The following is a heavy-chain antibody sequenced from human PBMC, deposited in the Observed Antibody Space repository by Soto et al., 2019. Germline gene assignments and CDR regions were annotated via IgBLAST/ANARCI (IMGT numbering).Heavy chain of an antibody. J-gene: IGHJ4*02. CDR3: PNDKICTWYAFDY. Sequence: QVQLVESGGGVVQPGRSLSLSCAASGFTFSSYGMHWVRQAQGKGLEWVAVISYDGSNKYYADSVKDRFTISRDNSKNTRYLQMNSLRAEDTAVYYFPNDKICTWYAFDYCGQRTLVTVSS. CDR2: ISYDGSNK. CDR1: GFTFSSYG. D-gene: IGHD6-13*01. V-gene: IGHV3-30*18.